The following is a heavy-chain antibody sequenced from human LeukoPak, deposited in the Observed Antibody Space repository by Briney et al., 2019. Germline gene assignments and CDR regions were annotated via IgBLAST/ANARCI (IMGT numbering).Heavy chain of an antibody. V-gene: IGHV4-39*01. CDR2: IYYSGST. D-gene: IGHD3-22*01. CDR3: ASLEYYYDSSGYYFRY. Sequence: SETLSLTCTVSGGSISSSSYYWGWIRQPPGKGLEWIGSIYYSGSTYYNPSLKSRVTVSVDTSKNQFSLKLSSVTAADTAVYYCASLEYYYDSSGYYFRYWGQGTLVTVSS. J-gene: IGHJ4*02. CDR1: GGSISSSSYY.